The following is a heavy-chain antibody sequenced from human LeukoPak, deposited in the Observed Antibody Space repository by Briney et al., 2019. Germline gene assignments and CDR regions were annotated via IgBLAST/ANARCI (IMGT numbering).Heavy chain of an antibody. V-gene: IGHV4-4*09. J-gene: IGHJ6*03. CDR2: MSSSGST. CDR1: GGSISRYY. Sequence: SETLSLTCTVSGGSISRYYWSWIRQPPGKGLEWIGYMSSSGSTNYDPSLKSRVTISVDTSKNQFSLKLSSVTAADTAVYYCARLGPYGDDTYYMDVWGKGTTVTVSS. CDR3: ARLGPYGDDTYYMDV. D-gene: IGHD4-17*01.